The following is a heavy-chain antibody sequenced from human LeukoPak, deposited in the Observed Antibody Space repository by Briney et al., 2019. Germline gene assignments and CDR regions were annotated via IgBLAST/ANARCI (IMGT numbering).Heavy chain of an antibody. CDR3: ARCVLRFYYYMDV. D-gene: IGHD3-3*01. Sequence: GGSLRLSCAASGFTFSSYWMSWVRQAPGKGLEWVANIKQDGSEKYYVDSVKGRFTISRDNAKNSLYLQMNSLRAEDTAVYYCARCVLRFYYYMDVWGKGTTVTVSS. CDR2: IKQDGSEK. V-gene: IGHV3-7*01. J-gene: IGHJ6*03. CDR1: GFTFSSYW.